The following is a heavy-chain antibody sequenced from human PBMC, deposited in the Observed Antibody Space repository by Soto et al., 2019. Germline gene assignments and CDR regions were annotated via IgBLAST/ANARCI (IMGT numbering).Heavy chain of an antibody. CDR1: GGTFSSYA. Sequence: QVQLVQSGAEVKKPGSSVKVSCKASGGTFSSYAISWVRQAPGQGLEWLGGIIPIFGTAIYAQKFQGRVTITADESTSTAYMELSSLRAEDTAVYYCASHYDFWCGFLSYGFDYWGQGTLVTVSS. CDR2: IIPIFGTA. J-gene: IGHJ4*02. D-gene: IGHD3-3*01. V-gene: IGHV1-69*01. CDR3: ASHYDFWCGFLSYGFDY.